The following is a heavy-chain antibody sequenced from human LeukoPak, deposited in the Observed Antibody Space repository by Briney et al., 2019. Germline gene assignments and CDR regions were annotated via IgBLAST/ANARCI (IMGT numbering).Heavy chain of an antibody. D-gene: IGHD3-9*01. CDR3: ARDILTGYHDY. J-gene: IGHJ4*02. CDR2: ISSNGGST. CDR1: GFTFSSYA. V-gene: IGHV3-64*01. Sequence: PGGSLRLSCAASGFTFSSYAMHWVRQAPGQGLEYVSAISSNGGSTYYANSVKGRFTISRDNSKNTLYLQMGSLRAEDMAVYYCARDILTGYHDYWGQGTLVTVSS.